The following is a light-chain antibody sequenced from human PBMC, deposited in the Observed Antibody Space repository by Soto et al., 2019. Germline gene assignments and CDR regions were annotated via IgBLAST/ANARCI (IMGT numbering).Light chain of an antibody. CDR3: TSYAGSNTRV. Sequence: QSALTQPPSASGSPGQSVTISCTGTNSDVGGYKYVSWYQHHPGKAPKLIIYEVSKRPSGVPDRFSGSKSGNTASLTVSGLQAEDEADYYFTSYAGSNTRVFGTGTKLTVL. CDR1: NSDVGGYKY. CDR2: EVS. V-gene: IGLV2-8*01. J-gene: IGLJ1*01.